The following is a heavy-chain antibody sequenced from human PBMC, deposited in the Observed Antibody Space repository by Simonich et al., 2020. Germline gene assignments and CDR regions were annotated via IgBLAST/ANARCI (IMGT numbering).Heavy chain of an antibody. CDR3: ARPLPGIAVAGTPRDFDY. J-gene: IGHJ4*02. D-gene: IGHD6-19*01. CDR1: GFTFSSYG. V-gene: IGHV3-33*01. CDR2: IWYEKSNK. Sequence: QVQLVESGGGVVQPGRSLRLSCAASGFTFSSYGRHWVRQAPGSGLQCVAFIWYEKSNKSYAHPRQGRFTISRDNSQNTLYLQMNSLRAEDTAVYYCARPLPGIAVAGTPRDFDYWGQGTLVTVSS.